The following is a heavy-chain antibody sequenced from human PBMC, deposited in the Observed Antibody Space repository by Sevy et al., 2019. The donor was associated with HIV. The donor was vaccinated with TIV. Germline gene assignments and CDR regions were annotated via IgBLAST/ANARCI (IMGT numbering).Heavy chain of an antibody. Sequence: TLSLTCAVYGGSFSGYYWSWIRQPPGKGLEWIGEINHSGSTNYNPSRKSRVTISVDTSKNQFSLKLSSVTAADTAVYYCARHCGSTSCSHAFDIWGQGTMVTVSS. J-gene: IGHJ3*02. V-gene: IGHV4-34*01. D-gene: IGHD2-2*01. CDR1: GGSFSGYY. CDR3: ARHCGSTSCSHAFDI. CDR2: INHSGST.